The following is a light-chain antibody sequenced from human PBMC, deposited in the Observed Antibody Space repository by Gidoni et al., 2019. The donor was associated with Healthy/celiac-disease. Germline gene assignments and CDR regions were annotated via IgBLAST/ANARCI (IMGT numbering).Light chain of an antibody. CDR2: DAS. CDR3: QQYNSYSST. Sequence: DIQMTQSPSTLSASVGDRVTIPCRASQSISSWLAWCQQKPGNAPKLRFYDASSLESGVPASFSGSGSGTEFTLTISSLQPDDFAPYYCQQYNSYSSTFGGGTKVEIK. CDR1: QSISSW. J-gene: IGKJ4*01. V-gene: IGKV1-5*01.